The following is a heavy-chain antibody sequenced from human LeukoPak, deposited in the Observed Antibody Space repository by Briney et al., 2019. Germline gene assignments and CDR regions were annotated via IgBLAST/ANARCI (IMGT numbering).Heavy chain of an antibody. D-gene: IGHD2-21*02. CDR1: GYTLTELS. V-gene: IGHV1-24*01. CDR2: FDPDYGET. J-gene: IGHJ3*02. Sequence: GASVKVSCKVSGYTLTELSMHWVRQAPGQGLEWMGGFDPDYGETFYAQKLQGRVTMTEDTSADTAYMELSSLRPDDTAVYYCASYGDPNDAFDIWGQGTMVTVSS. CDR3: ASYGDPNDAFDI.